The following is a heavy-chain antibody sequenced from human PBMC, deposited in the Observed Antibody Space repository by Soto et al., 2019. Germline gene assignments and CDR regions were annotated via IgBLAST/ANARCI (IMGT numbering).Heavy chain of an antibody. D-gene: IGHD3-22*01. V-gene: IGHV1-69*01. CDR3: ARGWGYDSNDYYYAY. CDR1: GGTFSRHA. CDR2: IIPIFGTA. Sequence: QVQLVQSGAEVRKPGSSVKVSCKASGGTFSRHAISWVRQAPGQGLEWMGGIIPIFGTANHAQKFQGRVKIIEDESTSTVYMELSNLRSEDTAMYYCARGWGYDSNDYYYAYWGQGTLVIVSS. J-gene: IGHJ4*02.